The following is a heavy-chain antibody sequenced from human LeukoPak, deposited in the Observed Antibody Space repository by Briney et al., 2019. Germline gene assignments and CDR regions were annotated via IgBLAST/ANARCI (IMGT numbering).Heavy chain of an antibody. D-gene: IGHD3-16*01. CDR3: ARRTGLARFDP. Sequence: SETLSLTCTVSGGSISSYYWSWIRQPPGKGLEWIGYIYYRGSTNCNPSLKSRVTISVDTSKNQFSLKLSSVTAADTAVYYCARRTGLARFDPWGQGTLVTVSS. CDR1: GGSISSYY. CDR2: IYYRGST. V-gene: IGHV4-59*08. J-gene: IGHJ5*02.